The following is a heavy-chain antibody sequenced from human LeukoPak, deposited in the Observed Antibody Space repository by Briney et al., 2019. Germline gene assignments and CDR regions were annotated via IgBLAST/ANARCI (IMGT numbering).Heavy chain of an antibody. CDR2: INHSGST. Sequence: SETLSLTCAVYGGSFSGYYWSWNRQPPGRGLEWIGEINHSGSTNYNPSLKSRVTISVDTSKNQFSLKLSSVTAADTAVYYCARTMVRGVTPFDYWGQGTLVTVSS. D-gene: IGHD3-10*01. CDR3: ARTMVRGVTPFDY. J-gene: IGHJ4*02. V-gene: IGHV4-34*01. CDR1: GGSFSGYY.